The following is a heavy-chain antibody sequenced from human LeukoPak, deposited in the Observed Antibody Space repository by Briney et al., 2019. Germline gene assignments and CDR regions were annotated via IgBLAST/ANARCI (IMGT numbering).Heavy chain of an antibody. CDR2: IRSKAYGGTT. Sequence: PGGSLRLSCTASGFTFGDYAMSWFRQAPGKGLEWVGFIRSKAYGGTTEYAASVKGRFTISRDDSKSIAYLQMNSLKTEDTAVYYCTRDPEDYCSSTSCYFDYWGQGTLVTVSS. V-gene: IGHV3-49*03. CDR3: TRDPEDYCSSTSCYFDY. D-gene: IGHD2-2*01. CDR1: GFTFGDYA. J-gene: IGHJ4*02.